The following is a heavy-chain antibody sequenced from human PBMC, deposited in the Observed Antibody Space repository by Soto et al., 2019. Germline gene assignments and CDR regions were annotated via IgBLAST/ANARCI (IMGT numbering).Heavy chain of an antibody. Sequence: SETMSLTCAVSGGASSSSNWWRWVRQPPGKGLEWIGEIYHSGSTNYNPSLKSRVTISVDKSKDQFSLKLSCVTAADTAVYHGASHDGTGYYGMDVWGKGTTVTVSS. CDR2: IYHSGST. J-gene: IGHJ6*04. D-gene: IGHD1-1*01. CDR3: ASHDGTGYYGMDV. V-gene: IGHV4-4*02. CDR1: GGASSSSNW.